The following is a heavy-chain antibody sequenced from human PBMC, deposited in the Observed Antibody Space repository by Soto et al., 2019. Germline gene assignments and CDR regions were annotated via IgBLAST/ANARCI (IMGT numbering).Heavy chain of an antibody. V-gene: IGHV1-8*01. CDR2: MNPNSGNT. CDR1: GYTFTSYD. J-gene: IGHJ6*02. D-gene: IGHD3-9*01. CDR3: ARGPPNELRYFDWLLPYYYYYGMDV. Sequence: QVQLVQSGAEVKKPGASVKVSCKASGYTFTSYDINWVRQATGQGLEWMGWMNPNSGNTGYAQKFQGRVTMTRNTSISTAYMELSSLRSEDTAVYYCARGPPNELRYFDWLLPYYYYYGMDVWGQGTKVTVSS.